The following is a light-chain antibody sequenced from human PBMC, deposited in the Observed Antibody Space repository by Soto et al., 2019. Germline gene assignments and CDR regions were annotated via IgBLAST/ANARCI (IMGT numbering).Light chain of an antibody. CDR3: QQYHSWPAT. J-gene: IGKJ4*01. V-gene: IGKV1-16*02. CDR1: QDIGNF. CDR2: AAS. Sequence: DIQMTQSPSSLSASVGDTVTITCRASQDIGNFFAWFQQKPGTAPKSLISAASSLQSGVPSKFSVSGSGTDINLTINSLQPDDVATYYCQQYHSWPATFGRGTKVEI.